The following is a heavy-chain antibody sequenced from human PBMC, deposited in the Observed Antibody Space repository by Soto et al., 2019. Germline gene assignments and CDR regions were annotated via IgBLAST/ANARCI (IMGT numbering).Heavy chain of an antibody. V-gene: IGHV4-30-4*01. J-gene: IGHJ6*02. D-gene: IGHD4-4*01. CDR3: ARAAGGGYSNSPQYYYYGMDV. CDR1: GVSISSGDYY. CDR2: IYYSGST. Sequence: SETLSLTCTVSGVSISSGDYYWSWIRQPPGKGLEGIGYIYYSGSTYYNPSLKSRGTISVDTSKNQCSLKLSSVTAADTAVYYCARAAGGGYSNSPQYYYYGMDVWGQGTTVTVS.